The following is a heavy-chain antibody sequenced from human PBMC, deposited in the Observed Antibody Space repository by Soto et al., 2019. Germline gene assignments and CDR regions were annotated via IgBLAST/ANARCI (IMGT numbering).Heavy chain of an antibody. D-gene: IGHD2-21*02. Sequence: PGGSLRLSCAASGFTFSSYSMNWVRQAPGKGLEWVSSISSGSSYIFQADSVKGRFTISRDNARNSLYLQMSSLRAEDTALYYCAVVVVTRGDVTFDAWGQGTLVTVSS. J-gene: IGHJ3*01. CDR1: GFTFSSYS. V-gene: IGHV3-21*01. CDR3: AVVVVTRGDVTFDA. CDR2: ISSGSSYI.